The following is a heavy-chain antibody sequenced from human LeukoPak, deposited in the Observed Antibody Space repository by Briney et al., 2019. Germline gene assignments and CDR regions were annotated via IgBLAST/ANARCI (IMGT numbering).Heavy chain of an antibody. Sequence: ASVRVSCKAPGYTFTSYDINWVRQATGQGLEWMGWMNPNSGNTGYAQKFQGRVTITRNTSISTAYMELSSLRSEDTAVYYCARGRGYKFDPWGQGTLVTVSS. V-gene: IGHV1-8*03. CDR2: MNPNSGNT. J-gene: IGHJ5*02. CDR3: ARGRGYKFDP. CDR1: GYTFTSYD. D-gene: IGHD5-18*01.